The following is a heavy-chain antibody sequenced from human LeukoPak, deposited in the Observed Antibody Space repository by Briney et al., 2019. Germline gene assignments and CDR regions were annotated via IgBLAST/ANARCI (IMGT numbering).Heavy chain of an antibody. CDR3: ARERQDTILHSGAFDI. Sequence: GRSLRLSCAASGFTFNTYFMHWVRQSPGKGLEWLADIASDGSHTFYVESVKGRFTISRDNSKNTLYLQMNSLRAEDTAVYFCARERQDTILHSGAFDIWGQGTMVTVSS. D-gene: IGHD2-21*01. CDR1: GFTFNTYF. V-gene: IGHV3-30-3*01. CDR2: IASDGSHT. J-gene: IGHJ3*02.